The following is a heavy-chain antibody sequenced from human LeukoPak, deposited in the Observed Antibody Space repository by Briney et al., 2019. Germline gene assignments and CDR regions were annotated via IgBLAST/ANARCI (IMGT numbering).Heavy chain of an antibody. CDR1: GFTVSSNY. J-gene: IGHJ3*02. CDR3: AKVIARITMVRGAGAFDI. Sequence: GGSLRLSCAASGFTVSSNYMSWVRQAPGKGLEWVSVIYSGGSTYYADSVKGRFTISRDNSKNTLYVQINSLRAEDTAVYYCAKVIARITMVRGAGAFDIWGQGTMVTVSS. D-gene: IGHD3-10*01. CDR2: IYSGGST. V-gene: IGHV3-53*01.